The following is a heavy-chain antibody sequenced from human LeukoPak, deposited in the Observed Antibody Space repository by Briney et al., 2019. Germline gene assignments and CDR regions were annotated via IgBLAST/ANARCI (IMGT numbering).Heavy chain of an antibody. V-gene: IGHV3-49*04. CDR2: IRSQIYGGTP. Sequence: GGSLRLSCTASGFTFGDYAMTWVRQAPGKGLEWVGFIRSQIYGGTPEYAASVKGRFTISRDDSVGVAYLQMNSLKTEDTAVYYCTRDQTPYYWGQGTLVTVSS. CDR3: TRDQTPYY. CDR1: GFTFGDYA. J-gene: IGHJ4*02.